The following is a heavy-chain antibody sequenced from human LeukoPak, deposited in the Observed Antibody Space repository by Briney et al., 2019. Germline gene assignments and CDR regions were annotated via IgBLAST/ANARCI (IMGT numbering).Heavy chain of an antibody. CDR3: ARGPYYYDSSGNFDY. Sequence: SETLSLTCTVSGDSISSGNYYWSWIRQPAGKGLEWIGRIYTSGSTNYNPSLKSRVTISVGTSKNQFSLKLSSVTAADTAVYYCARGPYYYDSSGNFDYWGQGTLVTVSS. CDR2: IYTSGST. CDR1: GDSISSGNYY. V-gene: IGHV4-61*02. J-gene: IGHJ4*02. D-gene: IGHD3-22*01.